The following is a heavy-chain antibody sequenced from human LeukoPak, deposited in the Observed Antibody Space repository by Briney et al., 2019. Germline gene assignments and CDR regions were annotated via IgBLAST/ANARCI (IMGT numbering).Heavy chain of an antibody. J-gene: IGHJ6*03. CDR3: AKDETGTMVRGRGANYYYYYMDV. CDR2: ISGSGGST. CDR1: GFTFSSYA. V-gene: IGHV3-23*01. Sequence: GGSLRLSCAASGFTFSSYAMSWVRQAPGKGLEWVSAISGSGGSTYYADSVKGRFTISRDNSKNTLYLQMNSPRAEDTAVYYCAKDETGTMVRGRGANYYYYYMDVWGKGTTVTVSS. D-gene: IGHD3-10*01.